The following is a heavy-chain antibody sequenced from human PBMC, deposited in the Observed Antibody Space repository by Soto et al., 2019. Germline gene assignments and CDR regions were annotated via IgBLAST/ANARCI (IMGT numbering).Heavy chain of an antibody. CDR3: ARVGTVTSNWFDP. CDR1: GGTFSSYT. D-gene: IGHD4-17*01. Sequence: SVKVSCKASGGTFSSYTISWVRQAPGQGLEWMGRIIPILGIANYAQKFQGRVTITADKPTSTAYMELSSLRSEDTAVYYCARVGTVTSNWFDPWGQGTLVTVSS. J-gene: IGHJ5*02. CDR2: IIPILGIA. V-gene: IGHV1-69*02.